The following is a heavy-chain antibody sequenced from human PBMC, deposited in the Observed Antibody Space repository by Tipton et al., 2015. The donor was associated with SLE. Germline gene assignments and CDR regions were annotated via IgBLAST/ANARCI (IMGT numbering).Heavy chain of an antibody. V-gene: IGHV4-4*09. J-gene: IGHJ6*03. Sequence: TLSLTCAVYGGSFSGYYWSWIRQPAGKGLEWIGYIYTSGSTNYNPSLKSRVTISVDTSKNQFSLKLSSVTAADTAVYYCARGGLGAHSSGWYNYYYYMDVWGKGTTVTVSS. CDR1: GGSFSGYY. CDR3: ARGGLGAHSSGWYNYYYYMDV. D-gene: IGHD6-19*01. CDR2: IYTSGST.